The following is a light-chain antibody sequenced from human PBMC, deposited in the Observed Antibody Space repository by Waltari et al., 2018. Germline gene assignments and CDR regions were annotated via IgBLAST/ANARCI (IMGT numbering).Light chain of an antibody. CDR2: EVS. CDR1: QSLLHRNGKTF. V-gene: IGKV2-29*02. CDR3: MQGTQLPWT. Sequence: EIIMSQTPLSLAVTPGQPATISCKSSQSLLHRNGKTFLFWYLQKSGQSPQLLISEVSRRCSGVPDRFSGSGSGTDFALRISRVEADDVGVYYCMQGTQLPWTFGQGTKVEIK. J-gene: IGKJ1*01.